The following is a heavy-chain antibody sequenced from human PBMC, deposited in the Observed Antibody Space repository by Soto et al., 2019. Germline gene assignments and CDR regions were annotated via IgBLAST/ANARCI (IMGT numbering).Heavy chain of an antibody. CDR1: GDSLTSHSYY. V-gene: IGHV4-61*01. J-gene: IGHJ4*02. CDR3: ARNGVAATPFVSHSFDY. D-gene: IGHD2-15*01. CDR2: IYYTGNA. Sequence: SETLSLTCTVSGDSLTSHSYYWTWVRQPPGKGLEWIGNIYYTGNANYNPSLTGRVTLSVDTSKNQFSLKLSSVTAADTAVYYCARNGVAATPFVSHSFDYWGQGTLVTVSS.